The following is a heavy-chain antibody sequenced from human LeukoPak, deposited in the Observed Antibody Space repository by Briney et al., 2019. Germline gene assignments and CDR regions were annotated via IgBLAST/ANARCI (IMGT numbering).Heavy chain of an antibody. V-gene: IGHV6-1*01. J-gene: IGHJ4*02. CDR1: GDSVSANNAA. CDR3: ARAKDEDFDY. Sequence: SQTLSLTCAISGDSVSANNAAWNWIRQSPSRGLEWLGRTYYRSKWYTAYAVSVKSRITINSDTSKNQFSLHLNSVTPEDTAVYYCARAKDEDFDYWGQGTLVTVSS. CDR2: TYYRSKWYT.